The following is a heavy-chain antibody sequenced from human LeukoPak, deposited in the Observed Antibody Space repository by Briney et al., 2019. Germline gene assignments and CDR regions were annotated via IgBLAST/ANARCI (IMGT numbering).Heavy chain of an antibody. CDR2: IYYSGST. V-gene: IGHV4-30-4*07. CDR1: GGSISSGGYS. Sequence: SQTLSLTCAVSGGSISSGGYSWSWIRQPPGKGLEWIGYIYYSGSTYHNPSLKSRVTISVDTSKNQFSLKLSSVTAADTAVYYCARVDCSGGSCYSGGGAFDIWGQGTMVTVSS. D-gene: IGHD2-15*01. J-gene: IGHJ3*02. CDR3: ARVDCSGGSCYSGGGAFDI.